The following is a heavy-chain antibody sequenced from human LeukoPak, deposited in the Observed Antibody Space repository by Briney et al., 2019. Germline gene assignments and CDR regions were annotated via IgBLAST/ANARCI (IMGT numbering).Heavy chain of an antibody. D-gene: IGHD6-13*01. CDR2: INWNGGST. CDR1: GFTFSSYW. CDR3: AREQQLVHEKRVFDY. J-gene: IGHJ4*02. V-gene: IGHV3-20*04. Sequence: PGGSLRLSCAASGFTFSSYWMSWVRQAPGRGLEWVSGINWNGGSTGYADSVKGRFTISRDNAKNSLYLQMNSLRAEDTALYYCAREQQLVHEKRVFDYWGQGTLVTVSS.